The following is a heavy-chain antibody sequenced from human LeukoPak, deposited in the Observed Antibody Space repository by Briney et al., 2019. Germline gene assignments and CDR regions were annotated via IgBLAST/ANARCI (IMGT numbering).Heavy chain of an antibody. D-gene: IGHD6-13*01. CDR3: ARLGSIAAAGTVDY. Sequence: GGSLRLSCAASGFTFSSYGMHWVRQAPGKGLEWVAFIRYDGSNKYYADSVKGRFTISRDNSKNTLYLQMNSLRAEDTAVYYCARLGSIAAAGTVDYWGQGTLVTVSS. CDR2: IRYDGSNK. V-gene: IGHV3-30*02. J-gene: IGHJ4*02. CDR1: GFTFSSYG.